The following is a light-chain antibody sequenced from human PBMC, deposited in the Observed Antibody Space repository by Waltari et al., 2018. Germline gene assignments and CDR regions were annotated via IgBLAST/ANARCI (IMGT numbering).Light chain of an antibody. Sequence: QSALTLAASVSGSPGQSITISCTGSSSDVGGYNYVSWYQQHPGKAPKLIIYDVSNRPSGVSNRCSGSKSGNTASLTISGLQAEDEADYYCSSYISSSTLELFGGGTSLTVL. CDR1: SSDVGGYNY. CDR3: SSYISSSTLEL. V-gene: IGLV2-14*03. J-gene: IGLJ2*01. CDR2: DVS.